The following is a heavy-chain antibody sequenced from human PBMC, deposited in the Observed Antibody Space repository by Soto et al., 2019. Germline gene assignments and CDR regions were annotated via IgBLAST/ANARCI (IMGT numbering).Heavy chain of an antibody. Sequence: ASVKVSCKASGYTFTIYYMHWVRQAPGQGLAWMGIINPSGGSTSYAQKFQGRVTMTSDTSTSTVYMELSSLRSEDTAVYYCARDGRGAYSRGRYYFDYWGQGNLVT. D-gene: IGHD6-19*01. CDR1: GYTFTIYY. V-gene: IGHV1-46*01. CDR3: ARDGRGAYSRGRYYFDY. CDR2: INPSGGST. J-gene: IGHJ4*02.